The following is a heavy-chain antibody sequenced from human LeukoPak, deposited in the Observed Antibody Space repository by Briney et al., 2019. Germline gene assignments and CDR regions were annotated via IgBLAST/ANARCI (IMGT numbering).Heavy chain of an antibody. CDR2: IYHSGST. J-gene: IGHJ4*02. Sequence: PSETLSLTCAVSGYFISSGYYWGWIRQPPEKGLEWIGSIYHSGSTYYNPSLKSRVTISMDTSKNQFSLKLSSATAADTAVYYCARRAIVDDWGQGTLVTVSS. D-gene: IGHD1-26*01. V-gene: IGHV4-38-2*01. CDR1: GYFISSGYY. CDR3: ARRAIVDD.